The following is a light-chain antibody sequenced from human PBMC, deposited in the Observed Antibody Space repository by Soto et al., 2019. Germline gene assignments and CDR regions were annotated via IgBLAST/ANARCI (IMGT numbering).Light chain of an antibody. CDR1: SSDVGGYNY. Sequence: QSALTQPPSASGSPGQSVTICCSGTSSDVGGYNYVSWYQHLPGKAPKLIIYYVSNRPSGVSDRFSGSKSGNTASLTISGLQAEDEADYYCSSHASSRTLVFGLGTKLTVL. V-gene: IGLV2-14*01. CDR2: YVS. J-gene: IGLJ1*01. CDR3: SSHASSRTLV.